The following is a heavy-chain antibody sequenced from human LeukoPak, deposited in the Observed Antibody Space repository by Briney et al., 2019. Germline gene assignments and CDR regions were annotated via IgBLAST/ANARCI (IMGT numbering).Heavy chain of an antibody. V-gene: IGHV3-33*01. CDR1: GFTFSIYG. Sequence: PGGSLRLSCAASGFTFSIYGMHWVRQAPGKGLEWVAVMWNDGSNKYYADSVKGRFTISRDNSKNTLYLQMNSLRAEDTAVYSCARASGPFDYWGQGTLVTVSS. J-gene: IGHJ4*02. CDR2: MWNDGSNK. D-gene: IGHD3-10*01. CDR3: ARASGPFDY.